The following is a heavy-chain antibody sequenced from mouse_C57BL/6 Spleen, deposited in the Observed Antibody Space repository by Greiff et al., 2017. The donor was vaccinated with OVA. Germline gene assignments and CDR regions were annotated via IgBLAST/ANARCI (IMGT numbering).Heavy chain of an antibody. CDR3: ALYYDFPYYAMDY. Sequence: QVQLQQPGAELVKPGASVKMSCKASGYTFTSYWITWVKQRPGQGLEWIGDIYPGSGSTNYNEKFKSKATLTVDTSSSTAYMQLSSLTSEDSAVYYCALYYDFPYYAMDYWGQGTSVTVSS. V-gene: IGHV1-55*01. CDR1: GYTFTSYW. J-gene: IGHJ4*01. D-gene: IGHD2-4*01. CDR2: IYPGSGST.